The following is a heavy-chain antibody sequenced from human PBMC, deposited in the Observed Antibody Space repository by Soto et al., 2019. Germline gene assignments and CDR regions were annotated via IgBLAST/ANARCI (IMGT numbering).Heavy chain of an antibody. D-gene: IGHD2-15*01. CDR1: GATLTRCA. J-gene: IGHJ6*02. Sequence: SLEVFSRASGATLTRCAMSLVRHAPGQELEWMGGIIPIFGTANYAQKFQSRVTIPADESKSIAYMELRSLRSEDTAVYYCARFSGDCRGGSCPPHSYYGMEVWGQGPTVT. CDR3: ARFSGDCRGGSCPPHSYYGMEV. V-gene: IGHV1-69*13. CDR2: IIPIFGTA.